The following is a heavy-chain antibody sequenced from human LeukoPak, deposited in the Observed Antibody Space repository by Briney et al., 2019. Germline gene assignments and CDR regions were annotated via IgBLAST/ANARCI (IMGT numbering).Heavy chain of an antibody. V-gene: IGHV3-7*01. Sequence: GGSLRLSCAASGFTFSHYWMSWVRQAPGKGLEWVAFINQDGSHKYSVDSVKGRFSLSRDNAKNSLYLQMNSLRAEDTAVYYCARQPFIVVPTDSWGQGTLVTVSS. CDR1: GFTFSHYW. CDR3: ARQPFIVVPTDS. J-gene: IGHJ4*02. CDR2: INQDGSHK. D-gene: IGHD3-22*01.